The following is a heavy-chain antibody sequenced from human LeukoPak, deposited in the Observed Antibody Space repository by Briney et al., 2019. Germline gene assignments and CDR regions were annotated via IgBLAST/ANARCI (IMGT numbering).Heavy chain of an antibody. CDR2: ISSNGGST. V-gene: IGHV3-64*01. D-gene: IGHD3-22*01. J-gene: IGHJ4*02. CDR1: GFTFSSYA. Sequence: GGSLRLSCAASGFTFSSYAMHWVRQAPGKGLEYVSAISSNGGSTYYANSVKGRFTISRDNSKNTLYLQMGSLSAEDMAVYYCARGSRNYYDSSGYYYYWGQGTLVTVSS. CDR3: ARGSRNYYDSSGYYYY.